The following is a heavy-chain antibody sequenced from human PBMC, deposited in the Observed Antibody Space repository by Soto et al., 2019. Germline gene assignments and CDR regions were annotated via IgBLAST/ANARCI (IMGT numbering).Heavy chain of an antibody. J-gene: IGHJ3*02. D-gene: IGHD2-2*01. CDR2: INSDGSST. V-gene: IGHV3-74*01. Sequence: PGGSLRLSCAASGFTFSSYWMHWVRQAPGKGLVWVSRINSDGSSTSYADSVKGRFTISRDNAKNTLHLQMNSLRAEDTAVYYCARVGCSSTSCYVDGAFEIWGQGTMVTVSS. CDR1: GFTFSSYW. CDR3: ARVGCSSTSCYVDGAFEI.